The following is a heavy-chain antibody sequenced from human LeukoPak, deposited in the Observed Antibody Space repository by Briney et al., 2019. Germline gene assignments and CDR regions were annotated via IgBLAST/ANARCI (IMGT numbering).Heavy chain of an antibody. CDR2: IYYSGST. V-gene: IGHV4-39*07. J-gene: IGHJ6*02. Sequence: SETLSLTCTVSGGSISSSSYYWGWIRQPPGKGLEWIGSIYYSGSTYYNPSLKSRVTISVDTSKNQFSLKLSSVTAADTAVYYCARGNYYYGMDVWGQGTTVTVSS. CDR1: GGSISSSSYY. CDR3: ARGNYYYGMDV.